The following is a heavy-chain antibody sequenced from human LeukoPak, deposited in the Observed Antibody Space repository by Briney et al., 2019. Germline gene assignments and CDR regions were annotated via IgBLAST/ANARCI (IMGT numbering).Heavy chain of an antibody. Sequence: SETLSLTCTVSGGSISSGGYYWSWIRQHPGKGLEWIGYIYYSGSTYYNPSLKSRVTISVDTSKNQFSLKLSSVTAADTAVYYCARSRVVPAAIRYYYYGMDVWGQGTTVTVSS. V-gene: IGHV4-31*03. CDR3: ARSRVVPAAIRYYYYGMDV. D-gene: IGHD2-2*01. CDR2: IYYSGST. CDR1: GGSISSGGYY. J-gene: IGHJ6*02.